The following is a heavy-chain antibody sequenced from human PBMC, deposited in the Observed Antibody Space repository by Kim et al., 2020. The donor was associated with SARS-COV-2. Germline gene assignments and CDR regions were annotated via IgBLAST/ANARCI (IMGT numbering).Heavy chain of an antibody. D-gene: IGHD5-12*01. CDR3: AKARGEMATIMNYYGMDV. J-gene: IGHJ6*02. V-gene: IGHV3-9*03. Sequence: SLRLSCAASGFTFDDYAMHWVRQAPGKGLEWVSGISWNSGSIGYADSVKGRFTISRDNAKNSLYLQMNSLRAEDMALYYCAKARGEMATIMNYYGMDVWGQGTTVTVSS. CDR2: ISWNSGSI. CDR1: GFTFDDYA.